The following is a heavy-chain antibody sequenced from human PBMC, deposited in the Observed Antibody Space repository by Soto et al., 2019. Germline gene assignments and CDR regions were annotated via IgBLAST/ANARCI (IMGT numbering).Heavy chain of an antibody. Sequence: QITLKESGPTLVKPTQTLTLTCTLSGFSLSSSGVGVGWIRQPPGKALECLALIYWDDDKRYSPSLKSRITITKDTSKSQLVLTMTTMDPFDTATYYCARHYGSGNNYHWYFDLWGRGTLVTVSS. V-gene: IGHV2-5*02. CDR3: ARHYGSGNNYHWYFDL. J-gene: IGHJ2*01. CDR2: IYWDDDK. D-gene: IGHD3-10*01. CDR1: GFSLSSSGVG.